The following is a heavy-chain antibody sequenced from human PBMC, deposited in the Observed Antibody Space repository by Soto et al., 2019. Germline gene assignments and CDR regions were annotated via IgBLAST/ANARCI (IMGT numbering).Heavy chain of an antibody. D-gene: IGHD3-10*01. CDR3: ARARWYYGSGSYYTLGY. V-gene: IGHV1-2*04. CDR2: INPNSGGT. Sequence: ASVKVSCKASGYTFTGYYMHWVRQAPGQGLEWMGWINPNSGGTNYAQKFQGWVTMTRDTSISTAYMELSRLRSDDTAVYYCARARWYYGSGSYYTLGYWGQGTLVTVSS. J-gene: IGHJ4*02. CDR1: GYTFTGYY.